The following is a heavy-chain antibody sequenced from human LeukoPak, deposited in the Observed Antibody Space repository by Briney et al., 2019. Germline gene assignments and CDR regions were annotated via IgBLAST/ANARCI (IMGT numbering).Heavy chain of an antibody. CDR1: GGSIRSYY. J-gene: IGHJ4*02. CDR3: ARHPQGYSYGYVHFDY. CDR2: IYYSGIT. V-gene: IGHV4-59*08. D-gene: IGHD5-18*01. Sequence: SETLSLTRTVSGGSIRSYYWSWIRQPPGKGLEWIGNIYYSGITNYNPSLKSRVTISVDTPKNQFSLKLSSVTAADTAVYYCARHPQGYSYGYVHFDYWGQGTLVTVSS.